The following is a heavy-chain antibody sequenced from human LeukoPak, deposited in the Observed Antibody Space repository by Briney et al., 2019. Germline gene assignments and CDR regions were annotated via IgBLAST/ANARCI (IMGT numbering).Heavy chain of an antibody. J-gene: IGHJ4*02. CDR3: ARYSSSWWSLDY. V-gene: IGHV4-59*01. CDR2: IYYSGST. CDR1: GGSISSYY. Sequence: SETLSLTCTVSGGSISSYYWSWIRQPPGKGLEWIGYIYYSGSTNYNPSLKSRVTISVDTSKNQFSLKLRSVTAADTAVYYCARYSSSWWSLDYWGQGTLVTVSS. D-gene: IGHD6-13*01.